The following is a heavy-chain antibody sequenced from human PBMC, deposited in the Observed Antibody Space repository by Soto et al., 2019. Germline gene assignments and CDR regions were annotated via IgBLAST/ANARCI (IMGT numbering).Heavy chain of an antibody. V-gene: IGHV3-30*18. CDR1: GFTFSSYG. J-gene: IGHJ4*02. CDR3: ANPAGTYYDFWTGPTSYYFDY. Sequence: GGSLRLSCAASGFTFSSYGMHWVRQAPGKGLEWVAVISYDGSNKYYADSVKGRFTISRDNSKNTLYLQMNSLRAEDTAVYYCANPAGTYYDFWTGPTSYYFDYGGKGSLVTVS. D-gene: IGHD3-3*01. CDR2: ISYDGSNK.